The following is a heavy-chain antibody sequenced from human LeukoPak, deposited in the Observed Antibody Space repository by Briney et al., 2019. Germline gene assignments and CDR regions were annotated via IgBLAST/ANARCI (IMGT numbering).Heavy chain of an antibody. CDR2: IYHSGST. CDR1: GGSISSGGYS. D-gene: IGHD2-2*01. V-gene: IGHV4-30-2*01. Sequence: PSQTLSLTCAVSGGSISSGGYSWSWIRQPPGEGLEWIGYIYHSGSTYYNPSLKSRVTISVDRSKNQFSLKLSSVTAADTAVYYCARGVGGGVVVPAVGWFDPWGQGTLVTVSS. CDR3: ARGVGGGVVVPAVGWFDP. J-gene: IGHJ5*02.